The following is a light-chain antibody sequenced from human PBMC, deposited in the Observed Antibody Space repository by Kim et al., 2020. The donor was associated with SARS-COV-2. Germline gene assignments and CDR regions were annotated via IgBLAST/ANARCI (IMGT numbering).Light chain of an antibody. Sequence: DIQMTQSPSSLSASVGDRVTITCRASQDIRNDLGWYQQNPGRAPKRLIYGASSLQSGVPSRFSGSGSGTEFTLTISSVQPEDFATYFCLQHNTSPITFGQGTRLEIK. CDR3: LQHNTSPIT. V-gene: IGKV1-17*01. CDR2: GAS. CDR1: QDIRND. J-gene: IGKJ5*01.